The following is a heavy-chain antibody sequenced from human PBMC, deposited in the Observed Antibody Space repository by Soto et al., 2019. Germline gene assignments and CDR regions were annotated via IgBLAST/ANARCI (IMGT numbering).Heavy chain of an antibody. Sequence: GASVKVSCKASGYTFTSYGISWVRQAPGQGLEWMGWISAYNGNTNYAQKLQGRVTMTTDTSTSTAYMELRSLRSDDTAVYFCARDPASYYDRGPGWFDPWGQGTLVTVSS. CDR2: ISAYNGNT. V-gene: IGHV1-18*01. CDR3: ARDPASYYDRGPGWFDP. D-gene: IGHD3-22*01. CDR1: GYTFTSYG. J-gene: IGHJ5*02.